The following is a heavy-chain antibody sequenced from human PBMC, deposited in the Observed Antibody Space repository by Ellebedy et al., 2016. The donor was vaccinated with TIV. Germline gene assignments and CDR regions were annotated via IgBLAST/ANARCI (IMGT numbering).Heavy chain of an antibody. J-gene: IGHJ4*02. CDR3: ARVLRGGRAGDYFDY. V-gene: IGHV4-39*07. CDR1: GGSISSSSFY. Sequence: MPSETLSLTCTVSGGSISSSSFYWGWIRQPAGKGLEWIGNIYYSGTTYYSPSLKSRVTISVDTSKNQFSLNLNSVTAADTAVYYCARVLRGGRAGDYFDYWGQGTLVTVSS. CDR2: IYYSGTT. D-gene: IGHD1-1*01.